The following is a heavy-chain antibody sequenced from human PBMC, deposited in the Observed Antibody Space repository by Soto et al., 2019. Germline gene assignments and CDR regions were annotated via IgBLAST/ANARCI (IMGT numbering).Heavy chain of an antibody. J-gene: IGHJ4*02. V-gene: IGHV4-31*03. D-gene: IGHD5-18*01. CDR3: ASGYSYYYFDY. CDR1: GGSISSGAYY. Sequence: QVQLQESGPGLVKPSQTLSLTCTVSGGSISSGAYYWSWIRQHPGKGLEWIGYIYYGGSTYYNPSLRSRVTISVDTSKNQFSLKLSSVTAADTAVYYSASGYSYYYFDYWGQGTLVTVSS. CDR2: IYYGGST.